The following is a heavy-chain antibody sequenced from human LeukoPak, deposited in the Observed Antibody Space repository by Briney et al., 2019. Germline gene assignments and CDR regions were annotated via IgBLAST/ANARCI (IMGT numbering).Heavy chain of an antibody. V-gene: IGHV3-7*04. Sequence: GGSLRLSCAASGFTFSSYCMSWVRQAPGKGLEWVANINQDGTEKHYVDSVKGRFTISRDNSKNTLYLQMNSLRAEDTAVYYCAGEAVAGTFDYWGQGTLVTVSS. CDR1: GFTFSSYC. CDR3: AGEAVAGTFDY. D-gene: IGHD6-19*01. CDR2: INQDGTEK. J-gene: IGHJ4*02.